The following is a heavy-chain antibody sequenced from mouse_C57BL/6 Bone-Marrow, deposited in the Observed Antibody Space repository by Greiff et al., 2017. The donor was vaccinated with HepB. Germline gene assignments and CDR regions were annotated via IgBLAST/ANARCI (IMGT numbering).Heavy chain of an antibody. D-gene: IGHD1-1*01. CDR3: ARVTTVVPY. V-gene: IGHV3-6*01. CDR2: ISYDGSN. J-gene: IGHJ3*01. CDR1: GYSITSGYY. Sequence: EVHLVESGPGLVKPSQSLSLTCSVTGYSITSGYYWNWIRQFPGNKLEWMGYISYDGSNNYNPSLKNRISITRDTSKNQFFLKLNSVTTEDTATYYCARVTTVVPYWGQGTLVTVSA.